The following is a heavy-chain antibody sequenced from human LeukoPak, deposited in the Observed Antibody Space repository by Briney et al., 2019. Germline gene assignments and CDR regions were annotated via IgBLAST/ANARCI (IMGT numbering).Heavy chain of an antibody. CDR3: AKDVKAGSGDYYFDY. CDR2: VSVSGGST. V-gene: IGHV3-23*01. CDR1: GFTFSRYA. J-gene: IGHJ4*02. Sequence: GGSLRLSCAASGFTFSRYALNWARQAPGKGLELVSTVSVSGGSTYYADSVKGRFTISRDNSENTLYLQMNSLRAEDTAVYYCAKDVKAGSGDYYFDYWGQGTLVTVSS. D-gene: IGHD3-3*01.